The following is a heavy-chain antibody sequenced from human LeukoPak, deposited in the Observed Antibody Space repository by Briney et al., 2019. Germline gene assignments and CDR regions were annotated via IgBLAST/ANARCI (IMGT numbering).Heavy chain of an antibody. CDR2: ISTYSGNT. J-gene: IGHJ2*01. V-gene: IGHV1-18*01. D-gene: IGHD3-10*01. CDR1: GYTFTSYG. CDR3: ARDPYYYGSGIGVRYFDL. Sequence: EASVKVSCKASGYTFTSYGISWVRQAPGQGLEWLGWISTYSGNTDYAQELQGRVTMTTDTSTSTAYMELRCLRSDDTAVYYCARDPYYYGSGIGVRYFDLWGRGTLVTVSS.